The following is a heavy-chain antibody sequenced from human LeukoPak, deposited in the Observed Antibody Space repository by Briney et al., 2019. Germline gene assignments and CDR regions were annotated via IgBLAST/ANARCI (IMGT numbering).Heavy chain of an antibody. V-gene: IGHV3-11*06. D-gene: IGHD6-13*01. CDR1: GFTFSDYY. Sequence: PGGSLRLSCVASGFTFSDYYMSWIRQAPGKGLEWVSYISSSSDYTNYADSVRGRFTISRDNAKNSLYLQMNSLRAEDTAVYYCARGYRQQLVNWFDPWGQGTLVTVSS. CDR2: ISSSSDYT. J-gene: IGHJ5*02. CDR3: ARGYRQQLVNWFDP.